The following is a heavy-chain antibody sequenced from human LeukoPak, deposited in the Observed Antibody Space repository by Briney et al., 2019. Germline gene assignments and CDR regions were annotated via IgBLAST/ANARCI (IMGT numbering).Heavy chain of an antibody. J-gene: IGHJ6*03. CDR3: ARGRYCSSTSCYGYYYYYYMDV. CDR2: LYYSGST. Sequence: SETLSLTCTVSGGSISSSTFYWGWIRQPPGKGLEWIGSLYYSGSTYYNPSLKSRVTISVDTSKSQFSLKLSSVTAADTAVYYCARGRYCSSTSCYGYYYYYYMDVWGKGTTVTVSS. V-gene: IGHV4-39*01. CDR1: GGSISSSTFY. D-gene: IGHD2-2*01.